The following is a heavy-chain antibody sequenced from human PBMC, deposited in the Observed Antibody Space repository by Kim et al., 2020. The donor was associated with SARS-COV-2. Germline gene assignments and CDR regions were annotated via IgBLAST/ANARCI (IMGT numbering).Heavy chain of an antibody. J-gene: IGHJ5*02. CDR3: ARLHVPGYSSSWYVGWFDP. V-gene: IGHV4-39*01. Sequence: SRVTISVDTSKNQFSLKLSSVTAADTAVYYCARLHVPGYSSSWYVGWFDPWGQGTLVTVSS. D-gene: IGHD6-13*01.